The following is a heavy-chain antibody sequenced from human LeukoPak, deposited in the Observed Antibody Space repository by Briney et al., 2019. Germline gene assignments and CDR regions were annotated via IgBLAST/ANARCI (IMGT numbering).Heavy chain of an antibody. Sequence: SETLSLTCDVSGVSFSTYYWSWIRQSPEKGLEWIGEVNHSGYTNYNPCLKGRVTISVDPSKNQLSLKLSSVTAADTAVYYCARQLYGSDYWGQGTLVTVSS. CDR1: GVSFSTYY. J-gene: IGHJ4*02. D-gene: IGHD4-17*01. CDR2: VNHSGYT. V-gene: IGHV4-34*01. CDR3: ARQLYGSDY.